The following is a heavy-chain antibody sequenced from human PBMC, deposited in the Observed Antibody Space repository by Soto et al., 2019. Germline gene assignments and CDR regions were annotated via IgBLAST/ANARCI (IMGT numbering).Heavy chain of an antibody. CDR2: IYHSGST. CDR3: ARGHDYGDYGHAFDI. V-gene: IGHV4-4*02. Sequence: QVQLQESGPGLVKPSGTLSLTCAVSSGSISSSNWWSWVRQPPGKGLEWIGEIYHSGSTNYNPSLKSRVTISVDKSKNQFSLKLSSVTAADTAVYYWARGHDYGDYGHAFDIWGQGTIVTVSS. J-gene: IGHJ3*02. CDR1: SGSISSSNW. D-gene: IGHD4-17*01.